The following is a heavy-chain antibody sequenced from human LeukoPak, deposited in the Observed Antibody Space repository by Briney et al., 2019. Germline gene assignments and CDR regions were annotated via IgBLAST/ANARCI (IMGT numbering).Heavy chain of an antibody. Sequence: SETLSLTCAVSGGSISSSNWWSWVRQPPGKGLEWIGEIYHSGSTNYNPSLKSRVTILVDTSKNQFSLKLSSVTAADTAVYYCARGRYSYGCFDYWGQGTLVTVSS. D-gene: IGHD5-18*01. CDR1: GGSISSSNW. J-gene: IGHJ4*02. V-gene: IGHV4-4*02. CDR3: ARGRYSYGCFDY. CDR2: IYHSGST.